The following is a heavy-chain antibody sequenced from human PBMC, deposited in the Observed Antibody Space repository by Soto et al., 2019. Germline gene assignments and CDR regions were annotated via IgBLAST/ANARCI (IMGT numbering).Heavy chain of an antibody. D-gene: IGHD2-8*02. Sequence: PSETLSLTCTVSVDSITTYYWSWIRQPAGKGLEWIGRIDTSGNTNYNPSLKSRVTISVDTSKNQFSLNLTSVTAADTAVYYCARDVKYGATWSSGFGFWGQGTLVTVSS. CDR1: VDSITTYY. J-gene: IGHJ4*02. CDR2: IDTSGNT. V-gene: IGHV4-4*07. CDR3: ARDVKYGATWSSGFGF.